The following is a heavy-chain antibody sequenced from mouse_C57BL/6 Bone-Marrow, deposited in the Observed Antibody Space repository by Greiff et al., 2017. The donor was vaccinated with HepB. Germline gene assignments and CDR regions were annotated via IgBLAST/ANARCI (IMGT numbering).Heavy chain of an antibody. CDR2: IDPETGGT. CDR3: TRGGLLRLTGSYYFDY. Sequence: VQLQQSGAELVRPGASVTLSCKASGYTFTDYEMHWVKQTPVHGLEWIGAIDPETGGTAYNQKFKGKAILTADRSSSTAYMKLRSLTSEDSAVYYCTRGGLLRLTGSYYFDYWGQGTTLTVSS. V-gene: IGHV1-15*01. J-gene: IGHJ2*01. CDR1: GYTFTDYE. D-gene: IGHD1-2*01.